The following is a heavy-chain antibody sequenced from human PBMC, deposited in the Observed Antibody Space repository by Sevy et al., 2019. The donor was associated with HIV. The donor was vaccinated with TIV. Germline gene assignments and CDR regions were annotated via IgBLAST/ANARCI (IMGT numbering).Heavy chain of an antibody. CDR2: ISGSGGDT. D-gene: IGHD3-16*02. CDR1: AFTFKSYA. V-gene: IGHV3-23*01. J-gene: IGHJ4*02. Sequence: GGSLRLSCAASAFTFKSYAMTWVRQAPGEGLEWISSISGSGGDTKYADSVKGRFTISRDNSKNTLYLQMNSLRAEDTAVYYCAREQGDYFCGTYRHWGQGTLVTVSS. CDR3: AREQGDYFCGTYRH.